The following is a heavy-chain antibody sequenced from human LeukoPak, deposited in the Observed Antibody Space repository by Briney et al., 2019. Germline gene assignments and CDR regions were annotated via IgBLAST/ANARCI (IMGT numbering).Heavy chain of an antibody. J-gene: IGHJ3*02. CDR1: GGSISSSNW. V-gene: IGHV4-4*02. Sequence: PSGTLSLTCAVSGGSISSSNWWSWVRQPPGKGLEWIGEIYHSGSTNYNPSLKSRVTISVDTSKNQFSLKLSSVTAADTAVYYCARVIVHYDILTGYYKVDAFDIWGQGTMVTVSS. CDR3: ARVIVHYDILTGYYKVDAFDI. CDR2: IYHSGST. D-gene: IGHD3-9*01.